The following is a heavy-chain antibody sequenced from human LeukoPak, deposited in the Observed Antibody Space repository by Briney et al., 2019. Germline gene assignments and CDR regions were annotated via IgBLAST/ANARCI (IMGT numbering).Heavy chain of an antibody. D-gene: IGHD2-15*01. Sequence: ASVKVSCKASGGTFSSYAISWVRQAPGQGLEWMGWINPHSGGTNYAQKFQGGVTMTRDTSITTAYMELSSLRSDDTAVYYCAREHCSGGSCSYDAFDIWGQGTMVTVSS. CDR3: AREHCSGGSCSYDAFDI. CDR2: INPHSGGT. V-gene: IGHV1-2*02. CDR1: GGTFSSYA. J-gene: IGHJ3*02.